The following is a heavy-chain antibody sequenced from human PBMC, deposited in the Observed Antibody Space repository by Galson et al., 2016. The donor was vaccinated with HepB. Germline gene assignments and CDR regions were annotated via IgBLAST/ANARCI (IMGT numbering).Heavy chain of an antibody. D-gene: IGHD3-16*02. Sequence: SVKVSCKASGGTFSSYAISWVRQAPGQGLEWMGGIIPIFGTAYYAQKFQGRVTITADESTSTAYMELRSLRSEDTAVYYCARSIYAFGGVIAADQYYFDYWGQGTLVTVSS. J-gene: IGHJ4*02. CDR2: IIPIFGTA. CDR3: ARSIYAFGGVIAADQYYFDY. CDR1: GGTFSSYA. V-gene: IGHV1-69*13.